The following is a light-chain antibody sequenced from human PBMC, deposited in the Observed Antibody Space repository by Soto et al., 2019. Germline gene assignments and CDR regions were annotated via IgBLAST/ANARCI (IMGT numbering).Light chain of an antibody. CDR3: CSYAGNSLWV. CDR1: SSDVGGYNY. CDR2: DVS. Sequence: CTGTSSDVGGYNYVTWDQQHPGIAPKLMIYDVSKWPSGVPDRFSGSKSGNTASLTISGLQAEDEADYYCCSYAGNSLWVFGGGTKLTVL. J-gene: IGLJ3*02. V-gene: IGLV2-11*01.